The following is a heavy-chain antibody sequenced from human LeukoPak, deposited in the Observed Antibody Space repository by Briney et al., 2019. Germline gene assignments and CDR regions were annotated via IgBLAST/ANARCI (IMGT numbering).Heavy chain of an antibody. J-gene: IGHJ4*02. CDR2: ISYDGSSK. CDR3: ARGRDSSGYPYFDY. D-gene: IGHD3-22*01. CDR1: GFTFSSYG. Sequence: GGSLRLSCAASGFTFSSYGMHWVRQAPGKGLEWVAVISYDGSSKYYPDSVKGRFTISRDNSKNTLYLQMNSLRAEDTAVYYCARGRDSSGYPYFDYWGQGTLVTVSS. V-gene: IGHV3-30*03.